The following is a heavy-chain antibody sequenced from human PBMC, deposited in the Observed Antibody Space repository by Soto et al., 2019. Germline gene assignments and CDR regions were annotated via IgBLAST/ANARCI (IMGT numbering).Heavy chain of an antibody. V-gene: IGHV4-4*02. CDR2: VYNDGSA. CDR3: ARLVYDSRLNYLYFDH. J-gene: IGHJ4*02. Sequence: SETLSLTCDVSGVSISSGNWWSWVRQPPGKGLEWIAEVYNDGSANYHPSLESRATISVDRSKNQFSLRLSSVTAADTGKYYCARLVYDSRLNYLYFDHWGQGTLVTVS. CDR1: GVSISSGNW. D-gene: IGHD3-22*01.